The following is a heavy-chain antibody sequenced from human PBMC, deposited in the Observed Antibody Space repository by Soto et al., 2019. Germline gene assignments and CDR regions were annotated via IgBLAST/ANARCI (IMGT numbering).Heavy chain of an antibody. J-gene: IGHJ6*03. D-gene: IGHD4-4*01. V-gene: IGHV3-21*01. Sequence: GGSLRLSCAASGFTFSSYSMNWVRQAPGKGLEWVSSISSSSSYIYYADSVKGRFTISRDNAKNSLYLQMNSLRAEDTAVYYCARGDMDYSNREYYYYMDVWGKGTTVTVSS. CDR2: ISSSSSYI. CDR3: ARGDMDYSNREYYYYMDV. CDR1: GFTFSSYS.